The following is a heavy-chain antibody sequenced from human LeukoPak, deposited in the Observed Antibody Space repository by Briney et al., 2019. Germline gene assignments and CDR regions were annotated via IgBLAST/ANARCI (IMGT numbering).Heavy chain of an antibody. D-gene: IGHD5-12*01. V-gene: IGHV1-69*04. J-gene: IGHJ4*02. CDR3: ASDIGYSGYDLWMGPFDY. Sequence: SVKVSCKASRGTFSSYAISWVRQAPGQGLEWMGRIIPILGIANYAQKFQGRVTITADKSTSTAYMELSSLRSEDTAVYYCASDIGYSGYDLWMGPFDYWGQGTLVTVSS. CDR1: RGTFSSYA. CDR2: IIPILGIA.